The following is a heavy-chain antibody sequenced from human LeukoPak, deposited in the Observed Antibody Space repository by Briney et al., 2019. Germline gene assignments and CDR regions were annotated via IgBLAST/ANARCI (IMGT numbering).Heavy chain of an antibody. CDR2: INPNSGGT. CDR1: GYTFTGYY. V-gene: IGHV1-2*04. J-gene: IGHJ5*02. CDR3: ARDRLTMVRGVNNWFDP. Sequence: ASVKVSCTASGYTFTGYYMHWVRQAPGQGLEWMGWINPNSGGTYYAQKFQGWVTMTRDTSISTAYMELSRLRSDDTAVYYCARDRLTMVRGVNNWFDPWGQGTLVTVSS. D-gene: IGHD3-10*01.